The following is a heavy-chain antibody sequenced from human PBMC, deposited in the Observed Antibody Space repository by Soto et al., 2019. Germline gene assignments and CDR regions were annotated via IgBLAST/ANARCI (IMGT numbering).Heavy chain of an antibody. V-gene: IGHV1-69*05. D-gene: IGHD6-13*01. CDR2: IIPIFGTA. J-gene: IGHJ4*02. CDR3: ARDPDRIAAAGTLDY. Sequence: SVKVSCKASGGTFSSYAISWVRQAPGQGLEWMGGIIPIFGTANYAQKFQGRVTITRDTSASTAYMELSSLRSEGTAVYYCARDPDRIAAAGTLDYWGQGTLVTVSS. CDR1: GGTFSSYA.